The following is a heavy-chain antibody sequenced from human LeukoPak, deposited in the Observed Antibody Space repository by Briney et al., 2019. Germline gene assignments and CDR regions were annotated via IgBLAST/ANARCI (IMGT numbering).Heavy chain of an antibody. J-gene: IGHJ4*02. Sequence: GGSLRLSCAASGFTFRNYVMNWVRQAPGKGLEWVSAIGGTDGTTFYAAFVKGQFTISRDNSRNTLYLQMNSLRAEDTAVYYCTKRIDGAGSYYIDFWGQGTVVTVSS. V-gene: IGHV3-23*01. CDR1: GFTFRNYV. CDR3: TKRIDGAGSYYIDF. D-gene: IGHD3-10*01. CDR2: IGGTDGTT.